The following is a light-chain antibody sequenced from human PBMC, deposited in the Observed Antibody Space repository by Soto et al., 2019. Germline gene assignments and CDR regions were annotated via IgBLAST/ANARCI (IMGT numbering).Light chain of an antibody. CDR3: QQYGNAPFT. J-gene: IGKJ3*01. V-gene: IGKV3-15*01. CDR1: ESVRTS. Sequence: EIVLTQSPATLSVSPGERATLSCRASESVRTSLAWYQQKPGRSPSLLIYGASNRATGLPARFSGSGSGTEFTLTISSLQSEDFAVYYCQQYGNAPFTFGPGTKVDIK. CDR2: GAS.